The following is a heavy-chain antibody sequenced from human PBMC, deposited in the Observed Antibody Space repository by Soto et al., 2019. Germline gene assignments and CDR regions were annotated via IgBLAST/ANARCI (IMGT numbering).Heavy chain of an antibody. CDR1: GFTFGGYW. V-gene: IGHV3-74*01. CDR3: ARYSRSSAGYYFGMDV. CDR2: IDSDGTST. J-gene: IGHJ6*02. D-gene: IGHD6-6*01. Sequence: PGGSLRLSCAASGFTFGGYWMHWVRQAPGKGLVWVSRIDSDGTSTTYADSVKGRFTISRDNAKNTLYLQMNSLRAEDTAVYYCARYSRSSAGYYFGMDVWRQGTTVTVSS.